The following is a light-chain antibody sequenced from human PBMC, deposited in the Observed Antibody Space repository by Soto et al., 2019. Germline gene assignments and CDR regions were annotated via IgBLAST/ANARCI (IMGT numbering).Light chain of an antibody. J-gene: IGKJ3*01. CDR2: AAS. CDR1: QGISSY. CDR3: QKYNSVPLT. Sequence: DIQMTQSPSSLSASVGDRVTITCRASQGISSYLAWYQQKPDKVPKLLIYAASTLQSGVPSRFSGSGSETDFTLTISSLQPEEVATYYCQKYNSVPLTFGPGTKVDIK. V-gene: IGKV1-27*01.